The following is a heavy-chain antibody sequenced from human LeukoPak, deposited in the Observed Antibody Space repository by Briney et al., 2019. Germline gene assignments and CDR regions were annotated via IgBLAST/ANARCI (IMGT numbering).Heavy chain of an antibody. CDR1: GFTFSSYS. V-gene: IGHV3-48*04. CDR2: ISSSGSTI. J-gene: IGHJ4*02. Sequence: GGSLRLSCAASGFTFSSYSMNWVRQAPGKGLEWVSYISSSGSTIYYADSVKGRFTISRDNAKNSLYLQMNSLRAEDTAVYYCARVGGYYQEVGYWGQGTLVTVSS. CDR3: ARVGGYYQEVGY. D-gene: IGHD3-22*01.